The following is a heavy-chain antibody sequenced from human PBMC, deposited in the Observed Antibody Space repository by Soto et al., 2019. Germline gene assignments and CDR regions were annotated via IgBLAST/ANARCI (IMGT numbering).Heavy chain of an antibody. Sequence: GGSLRLSCAASGFTFSSYSMNWVRQAPGKGLEWVSSISSSSSYIYYADSVKGRFTISRDNAKNSLYLQMNSLRAEDTAVYYCARDRTSGYSSSWYYYYGMDVWGQGTTVTVSS. D-gene: IGHD6-13*01. CDR2: ISSSSSYI. J-gene: IGHJ6*02. CDR1: GFTFSSYS. CDR3: ARDRTSGYSSSWYYYYGMDV. V-gene: IGHV3-21*01.